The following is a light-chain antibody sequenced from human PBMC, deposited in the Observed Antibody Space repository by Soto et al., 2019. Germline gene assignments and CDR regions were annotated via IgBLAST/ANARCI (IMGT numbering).Light chain of an antibody. CDR3: QQTYSIPLT. CDR1: QSVSSSY. Sequence: EIVLTQSPGTLSLSPGERATLSCRASQSVSSSYLAWYQQKPGQAPRLLIYGASSRATGIPDRFSGSGSGTDFTLAISALQPDDFATYFCQQTYSIPLTFGGGTKVDI. J-gene: IGKJ4*01. V-gene: IGKV3-20*01. CDR2: GAS.